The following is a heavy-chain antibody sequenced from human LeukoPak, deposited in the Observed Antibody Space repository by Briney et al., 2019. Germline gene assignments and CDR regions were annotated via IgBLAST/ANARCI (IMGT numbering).Heavy chain of an antibody. CDR3: ARGPTTRWFDP. CDR1: GGSISSGDYY. V-gene: IGHV4-30-4*01. D-gene: IGHD1-7*01. CDR2: IYYSGST. Sequence: SQTLSLTCTVSGGSISSGDYYWSWIRQPPGKGLEWIGYIYYSGSTYYNPSLKSRVTISVDTSKNQFSLKLSSVTAADTAEYYCARGPTTRWFDPWGQGTLVTVSS. J-gene: IGHJ5*02.